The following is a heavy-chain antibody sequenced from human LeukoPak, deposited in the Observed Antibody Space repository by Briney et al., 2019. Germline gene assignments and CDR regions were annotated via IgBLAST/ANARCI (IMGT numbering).Heavy chain of an antibody. CDR2: FDPEDGET. J-gene: IGHJ1*01. CDR1: GYTLTELS. CDR3: ATALKSLVGATGWYFQH. V-gene: IGHV1-24*01. Sequence: GASVKVSCKVSGYTLTELSMHWVRQAPGKGLEWMGGFDPEDGETIYAQKFQGRVTMTEDTSTDTAYMELSGLRSEDTAVYYCATALKSLVGATGWYFQHWGQGTLVTVSS. D-gene: IGHD1-26*01.